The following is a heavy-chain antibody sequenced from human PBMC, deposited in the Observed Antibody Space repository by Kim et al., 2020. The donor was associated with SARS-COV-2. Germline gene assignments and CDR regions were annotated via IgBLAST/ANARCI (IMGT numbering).Heavy chain of an antibody. CDR2: IIPIFGTA. CDR3: AREEVWDGSGSYTLHYYYYGMYV. CDR1: GGTFSSYA. V-gene: IGHV1-69*13. D-gene: IGHD3-10*01. J-gene: IGHJ6*02. Sequence: SVKVSCKASGGTFSSYAISWVRQAPGQGLEWMGGIIPIFGTANYAQKFQGRVTITADESTSTAYMELSSLRSDDTAVYYCAREEVWDGSGSYTLHYYYYGMYVWGQGTTVTVSS.